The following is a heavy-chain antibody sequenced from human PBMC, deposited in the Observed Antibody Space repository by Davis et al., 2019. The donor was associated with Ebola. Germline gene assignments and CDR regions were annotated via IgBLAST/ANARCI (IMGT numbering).Heavy chain of an antibody. J-gene: IGHJ6*02. CDR1: GYTFPGYY. CDR3: AREWVGPTPSYYDGMDV. Sequence: ASVKVSCKASGYTFPGYYIHWVRQAPGQGLEWMGWINPNNDATNYAQKFQGRVTMTGDTSISTAFMELSRLTSGDTAVYFCAREWVGPTPSYYDGMDVWGQGTTVTVSS. D-gene: IGHD1-26*01. CDR2: INPNNDAT. V-gene: IGHV1-2*02.